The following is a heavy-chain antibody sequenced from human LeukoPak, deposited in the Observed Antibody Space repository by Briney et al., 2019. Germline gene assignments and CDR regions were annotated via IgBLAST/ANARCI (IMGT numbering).Heavy chain of an antibody. D-gene: IGHD3-9*01. CDR3: ARVSRLTGYSLIDY. J-gene: IGHJ4*02. CDR2: ISGSGGST. Sequence: GGSLRLSCAASGFTFSSYGMSWVRQAPGKGLEWVSAISGSGGSTYYADSVKGRFTISRDNSKNTLYLQMNSLRAEDTAVYYCARVSRLTGYSLIDYWGQGTLVTVSS. CDR1: GFTFSSYG. V-gene: IGHV3-23*01.